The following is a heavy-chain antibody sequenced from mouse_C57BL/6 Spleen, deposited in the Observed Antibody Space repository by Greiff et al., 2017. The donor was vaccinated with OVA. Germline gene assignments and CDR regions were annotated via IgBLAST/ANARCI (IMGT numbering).Heavy chain of an antibody. CDR2: IYPSDSET. D-gene: IGHD1-1*01. CDR1: GYTFTTYW. V-gene: IGHV1-61*01. CDR3: ARAYGSTLDY. J-gene: IGHJ2*01. Sequence: VQLQQPGAELVRPGSSVKLSCKASGYTFTTYWMDWVKQRPGQGLEWIGNIYPSDSETHYNQKFKDKATLTVDKSSSTAYMQLRSLTSEDSAVYYCARAYGSTLDYWGQGTTLTVSS.